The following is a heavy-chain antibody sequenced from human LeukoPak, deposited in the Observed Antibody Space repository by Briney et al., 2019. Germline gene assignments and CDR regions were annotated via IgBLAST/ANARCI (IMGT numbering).Heavy chain of an antibody. J-gene: IGHJ4*02. CDR3: ASVWFGQRDY. V-gene: IGHV3-11*03. D-gene: IGHD3-10*01. CDR1: GFTFSDYY. Sequence: GGSLRLSCAASGFTFSDYYMSWIRQAPGKGLEWVSYISSSSSYTNYADSVKGRFTISRDNAKNSLYLQMNRLRAEDTAVYYCASVWFGQRDYWGQGTLVTVSS. CDR2: ISSSSSYT.